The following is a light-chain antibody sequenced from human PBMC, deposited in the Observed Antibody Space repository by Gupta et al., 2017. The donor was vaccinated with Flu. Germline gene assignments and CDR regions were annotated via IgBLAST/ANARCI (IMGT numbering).Light chain of an antibody. CDR3: QSYDSINSDVV. CDR1: SRSVATNH. V-gene: IGLV6-57*01. Sequence: KFMLTQPHSASESPVKTVTIACTRTSRSVATNHVHSFQQRPVSSPTTVIYDHHHRLCRVPDPFSCSIASSSTSASLTITGLKTEDEADYYCQSYDSINSDVVFGGGTKLTVL. CDR2: DHH. J-gene: IGLJ2*01.